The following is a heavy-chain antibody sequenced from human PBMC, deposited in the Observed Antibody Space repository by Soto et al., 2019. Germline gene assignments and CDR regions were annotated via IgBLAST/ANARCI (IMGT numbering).Heavy chain of an antibody. V-gene: IGHV5-10-1*03. J-gene: IGHJ1*01. CDR2: IDPSDSYT. D-gene: IGHD2-15*01. Sequence: EVQLVQSGAEVKKPGESLRISCKGSGYSFPSYWISWVRQMPGKGLEWMGRIDPSDSYTNYSPSFQGHVTISADKSISTAYLQWSSLKASDTAMYYCARRGYCSGGSCYSNILVYWGQGTLVTVSS. CDR1: GYSFPSYW. CDR3: ARRGYCSGGSCYSNILVY.